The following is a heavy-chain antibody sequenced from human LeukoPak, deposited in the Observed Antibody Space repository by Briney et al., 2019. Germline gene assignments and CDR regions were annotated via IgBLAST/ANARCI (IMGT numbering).Heavy chain of an antibody. CDR2: INPNSGGT. CDR1: GYTFTGYY. J-gene: IGHJ4*02. D-gene: IGHD3-3*01. V-gene: IGHV1-2*02. Sequence: PGASLKVSCKASGYTFTGYYMHWVRQAPGQGLEWMGWINPNSGGTNYAQKFQGRVTMTRDTSISTAYMELSRLRSDDTAVYYCAREDFGRFWRDLGYWGQGTLVTVSS. CDR3: AREDFGRFWRDLGY.